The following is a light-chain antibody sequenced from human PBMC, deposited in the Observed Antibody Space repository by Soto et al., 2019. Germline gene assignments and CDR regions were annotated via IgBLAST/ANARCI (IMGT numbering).Light chain of an antibody. CDR1: SSDVNGYKY. CDR3: CSYTGTSTPYV. Sequence: QSALPQPASVSGSPGQSITISCSGTSSDVNGYKYVSWYQQHPGKAPKLIIYEVNNRPSGVSNRFSGSKSGGTASLTISGLQAEDEADYYCCSYTGTSTPYVFGTGTKVTAL. CDR2: EVN. V-gene: IGLV2-14*01. J-gene: IGLJ1*01.